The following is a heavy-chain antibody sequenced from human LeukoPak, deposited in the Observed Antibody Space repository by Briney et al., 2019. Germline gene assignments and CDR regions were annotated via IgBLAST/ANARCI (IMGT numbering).Heavy chain of an antibody. Sequence: GESLKISCKASGYSFTSYWIGWVRQMPGKGLEWMGIIDPSDSDIRYTPSFQGQVTISADKSLSTAYLQWNSLKASDTAIYYCARQTAMGRSGDYWGQGALVTVSS. CDR3: ARQTAMGRSGDY. J-gene: IGHJ4*02. CDR1: GYSFTSYW. CDR2: IDPSDSDI. V-gene: IGHV5-51*01. D-gene: IGHD7-27*01.